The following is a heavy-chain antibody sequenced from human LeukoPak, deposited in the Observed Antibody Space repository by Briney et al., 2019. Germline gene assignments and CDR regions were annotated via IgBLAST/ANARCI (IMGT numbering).Heavy chain of an antibody. CDR2: IKQDGSEK. V-gene: IGHV3-7*01. D-gene: IGHD1-26*01. J-gene: IGHJ5*02. CDR1: GFTFTTYW. Sequence: GGSLRLSCAASGFTFTTYWMTWVRQAPGKGLEWVANIKQDGSEKYYVDSVKGRLTISRDNAKNSLYLQMNSLRAEDTAVYYCARVGGSYWGWFDPWGQGTLVTVSS. CDR3: ARVGGSYWGWFDP.